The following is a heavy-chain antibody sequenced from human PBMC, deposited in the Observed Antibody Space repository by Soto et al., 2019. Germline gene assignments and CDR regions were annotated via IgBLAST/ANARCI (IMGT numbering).Heavy chain of an antibody. CDR3: ASPTREWLPPARDYYYGMDV. CDR2: IIPIFGTA. CDR1: GGTFSSYA. D-gene: IGHD3-3*01. Sequence: QVQLVQSGAEVKKPGSSVKVSCKASGGTFSSYAISCVRQAPGQGLEWMGGIIPIFGTANYAQKFQGRVTITADKPTNTAYMELSSLRSEDTAVYYCASPTREWLPPARDYYYGMDVWGQGTTVTVSS. V-gene: IGHV1-69*06. J-gene: IGHJ6*02.